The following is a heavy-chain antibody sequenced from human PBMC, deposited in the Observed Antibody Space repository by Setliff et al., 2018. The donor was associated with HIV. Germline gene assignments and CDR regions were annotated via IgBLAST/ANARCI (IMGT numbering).Heavy chain of an antibody. J-gene: IGHJ4*02. Sequence: PGGSLRLSCEASGFTFSIYGMNWVRQAPGKGLEWVAQISSSGFPIYYADSVRGRFTASRDNGKNSLFLQMNSLRAEDTAVYYCVRGTLDFWGQGNLVTV. V-gene: IGHV3-48*01. CDR1: GFTFSIYG. CDR2: ISSSGFPI. CDR3: VRGTLDF.